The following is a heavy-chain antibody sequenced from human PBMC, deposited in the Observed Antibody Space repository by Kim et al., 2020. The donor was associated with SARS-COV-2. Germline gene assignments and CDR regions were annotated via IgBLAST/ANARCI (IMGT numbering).Heavy chain of an antibody. V-gene: IGHV3-11*01. CDR2: ISTSGRAI. CDR1: GFTFSDYY. D-gene: IGHD3-10*01. Sequence: GGSLRLSCAGSGFTFSDYYMAWIRQAPGKGPEWISYISTSGRAIHYADSVKGRFIISRDDAKNSLFLQMNSLRVDDSALYYCASGIYYKGGYFDDWGQGTLVTVSS. CDR3: ASGIYYKGGYFDD. J-gene: IGHJ4*02.